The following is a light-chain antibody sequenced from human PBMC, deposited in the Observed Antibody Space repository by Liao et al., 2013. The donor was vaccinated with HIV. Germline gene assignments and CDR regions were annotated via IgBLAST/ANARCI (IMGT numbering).Light chain of an antibody. CDR1: NIGSKS. CDR2: YDS. CDR3: QVWDSSSDPHVV. J-gene: IGLJ2*01. V-gene: IGLV3-21*04. Sequence: SYVLTQPPSVSVAPRKTASITCGGKNIGSKSVHWYQQKPGQAPVLVIYYDSDRPSGIPERFSGSNSGNTATLTISRVEAGDEADYYCQVWDSSSDPHVVFGGGTKLTVL.